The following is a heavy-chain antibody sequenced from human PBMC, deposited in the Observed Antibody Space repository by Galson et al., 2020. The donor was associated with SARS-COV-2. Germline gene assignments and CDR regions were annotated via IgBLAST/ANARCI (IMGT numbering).Heavy chain of an antibody. CDR3: AIGRDWFDP. V-gene: IGHV4-59*11. CDR1: GGSISSHY. CDR2: IYYGGST. Sequence: ASETLSLTCTVSGGSISSHYCTWIRQPPGKGLEWIRYIYYGGSTNYNPSLESQVTLSVDKSKNHFSLILSSVTAADTAIYYCAIGRDWFDPWGQGTLVTVSS. D-gene: IGHD1-26*01. J-gene: IGHJ5*02.